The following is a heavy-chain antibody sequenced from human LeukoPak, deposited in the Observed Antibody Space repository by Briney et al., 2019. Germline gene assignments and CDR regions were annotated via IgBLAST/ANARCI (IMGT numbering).Heavy chain of an antibody. CDR3: ISLDYYGSGSLD. J-gene: IGHJ4*02. CDR1: GFTFSGST. D-gene: IGHD3-10*01. V-gene: IGHV3-73*01. Sequence: PGGSLKLSCAASGFTFSGSTMHWVRQASGKGLEWVGRIRSKANSYATAYAASVKGGFTISRDDSKNMAYLQMNSLKTEDTAVYYCISLDYYGSGSLDWGQGTLVTVSS. CDR2: IRSKANSYAT.